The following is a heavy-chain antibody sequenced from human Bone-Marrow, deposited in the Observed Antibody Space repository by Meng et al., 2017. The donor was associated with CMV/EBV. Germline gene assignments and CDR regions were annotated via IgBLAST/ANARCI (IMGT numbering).Heavy chain of an antibody. V-gene: IGHV4-39*07. J-gene: IGHJ3*02. CDR2: ILYGGST. Sequence: SETLSLTCTVSRGSISSSSHYWGWVRQAPGKGLEWIGSILYGGSTFYNPSLKSRVSISVDTSKNQFSLKLSPVTAADTAVYYCARAYLVVGGAFDIWGQGTMVTVSS. CDR1: RGSISSSSHY. D-gene: IGHD2-15*01. CDR3: ARAYLVVGGAFDI.